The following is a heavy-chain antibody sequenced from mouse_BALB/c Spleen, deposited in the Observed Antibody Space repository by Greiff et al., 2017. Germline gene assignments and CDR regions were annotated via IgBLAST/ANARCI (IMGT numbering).Heavy chain of an antibody. CDR1: GYTFTSYW. D-gene: IGHD2-14*01. CDR2: IYPGNSDT. V-gene: IGHV1-5*01. Sequence: EVQLQQPGAELVKPGASVKMSCKASGYTFTSYWMHWVKQRPGQGLEWIGAIYPGNSDTSYNQKFKGKAKLTAVTSTSTAYMELSSLTNEDSAVYYCTREREYDGKTYAMDYWGQGTSVTVSS. CDR3: TREREYDGKTYAMDY. J-gene: IGHJ4*01.